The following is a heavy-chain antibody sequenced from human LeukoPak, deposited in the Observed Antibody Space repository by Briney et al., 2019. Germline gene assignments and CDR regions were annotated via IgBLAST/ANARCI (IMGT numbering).Heavy chain of an antibody. J-gene: IGHJ6*02. CDR1: GNSISSGDYY. CDR3: ARDLGGNHGMDV. D-gene: IGHD3-10*01. V-gene: IGHV4-61*08. Sequence: PSQTLSLTCTVSGNSISSGDYYWSWIRQPPGKGLEWIGYIYYSGSTNYNPSLKSRVTISVDTSKNQFSLKLSSVTAADTAVYYCARDLGGNHGMDVWGQGTTVTVSS. CDR2: IYYSGST.